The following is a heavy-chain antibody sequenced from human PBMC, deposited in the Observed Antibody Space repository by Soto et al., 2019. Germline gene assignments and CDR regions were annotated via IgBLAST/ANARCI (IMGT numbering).Heavy chain of an antibody. V-gene: IGHV3-23*01. D-gene: IGHD3-3*01. CDR2: ISDSGGST. CDR1: GFTFSSYA. Sequence: LRLSCAASGFTFSSYAMSWVRQAPGKGLEWVSAISDSGGSTYYADSVKGRFTISRDNSKNTLYLQMNSLRAEDTAVYYCAKGVTIFGEAYGMDVWGQGTTVTVSS. J-gene: IGHJ6*02. CDR3: AKGVTIFGEAYGMDV.